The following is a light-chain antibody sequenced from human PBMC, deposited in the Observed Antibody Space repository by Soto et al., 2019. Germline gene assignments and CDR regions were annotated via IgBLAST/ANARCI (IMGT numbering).Light chain of an antibody. CDR2: EVS. V-gene: IGLV2-23*02. CDR3: CSYAGSYTGV. CDR1: SSDVGSRNL. J-gene: IGLJ2*01. Sequence: QSALTQPASVSGSPGQSITISCTGTSSDVGSRNLVSWYQQHPRKDPQLILYEVSKWPSGVSNRFSGSKSGNTASRTIFGVQADDEDDYDCCSYAGSYTGVFGGGTKVTVL.